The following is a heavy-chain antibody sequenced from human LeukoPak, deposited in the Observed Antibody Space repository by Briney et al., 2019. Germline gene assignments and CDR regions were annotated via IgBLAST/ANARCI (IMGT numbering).Heavy chain of an antibody. J-gene: IGHJ5*02. CDR1: GYSISSGYY. CDR3: ARGLVLRYFDWLWGGTVWFDP. D-gene: IGHD3-9*01. Sequence: SETLSPTCTVSGYSISSGYYWGWIRQPPGKGLEWIGSIYHSGSTYYNPSLKSRVTISVDTSKNQFSLKLSSVTAADTAVYYCARGLVLRYFDWLWGGTVWFDPWGQGTLVTVSS. CDR2: IYHSGST. V-gene: IGHV4-38-2*02.